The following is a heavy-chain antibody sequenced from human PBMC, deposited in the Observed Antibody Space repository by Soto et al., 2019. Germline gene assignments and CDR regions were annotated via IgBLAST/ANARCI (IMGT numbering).Heavy chain of an antibody. V-gene: IGHV1-18*01. CDR1: GYTFTSYG. D-gene: IGHD4-17*01. CDR2: ISAYNGNT. CDR3: ARDPDYGDDDGDYYYYGMDV. Sequence: QVQLVQSGAEVKKPGASVKVSCKASGYTFTSYGISWVRQAPGQGLEWMGWISAYNGNTNYAQKLQGRVTMTTDTSXXTXYXXLRSLRSDDTAVYYCARDPDYGDDDGDYYYYGMDVWGQGTTVTVSS. J-gene: IGHJ6*02.